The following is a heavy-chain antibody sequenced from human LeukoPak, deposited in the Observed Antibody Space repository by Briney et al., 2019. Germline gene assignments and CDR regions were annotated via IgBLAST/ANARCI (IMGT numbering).Heavy chain of an antibody. Sequence: PGRSLRLSCAASGFTFSSYAMHWVRQAPGKGLEWVAVISYDGSNKYYADSVKGRFTISRDNSKNTLYLQMNSLRAEDTAVYYCARVRKYSSGWYDAFDIWGQGTMVTVSS. CDR3: ARVRKYSSGWYDAFDI. J-gene: IGHJ3*02. D-gene: IGHD6-19*01. CDR1: GFTFSSYA. CDR2: ISYDGSNK. V-gene: IGHV3-30-3*01.